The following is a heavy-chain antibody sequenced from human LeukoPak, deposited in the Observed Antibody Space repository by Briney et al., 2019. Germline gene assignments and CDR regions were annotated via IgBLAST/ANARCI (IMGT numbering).Heavy chain of an antibody. Sequence: GGSLRLSCAASGFTFSSYAMSWVRQAPGKGLEWVSAISGSGSTYYADSVKGRFTISRDNSKNTLYLQMNSLRAEDTAVYYCAKGGRTITMIVVSYFDYWGQGTLVTVSS. V-gene: IGHV3-23*01. CDR2: ISGSGST. D-gene: IGHD3-22*01. CDR1: GFTFSSYA. CDR3: AKGGRTITMIVVSYFDY. J-gene: IGHJ4*02.